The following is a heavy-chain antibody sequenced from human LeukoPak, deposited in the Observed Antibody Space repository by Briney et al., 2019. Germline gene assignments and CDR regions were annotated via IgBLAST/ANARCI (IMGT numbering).Heavy chain of an antibody. Sequence: KSSETLSLTCTVSGDSISGNYYYWGWIRQPPGKGLEWIASIYYGGSTYYNPSLKSRVTISADTSKNQFSLRVTSVTAEGTAVYYCTRHEEYSYGRVNYWGQGTLVTVSS. CDR3: TRHEEYSYGRVNY. CDR1: GDSISGNYYY. CDR2: IYYGGST. V-gene: IGHV4-39*01. J-gene: IGHJ4*02. D-gene: IGHD5-18*01.